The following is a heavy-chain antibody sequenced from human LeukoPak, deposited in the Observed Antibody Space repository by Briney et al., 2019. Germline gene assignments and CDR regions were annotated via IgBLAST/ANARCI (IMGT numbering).Heavy chain of an antibody. Sequence: SETLSLTCTVSGGSISSSSSCWGWIRHPPGQGLEWIRGSYYSGSTYYNPSLKSRVPISVDTSKNKFSLKLSSVTAADTAVYYCARDSLVRAPPKAFDIWGQGTMVTVSS. J-gene: IGHJ3*02. CDR3: ARDSLVRAPPKAFDI. CDR1: GGSISSSSSC. CDR2: SYYSGST. V-gene: IGHV4-39*02. D-gene: IGHD3-10*01.